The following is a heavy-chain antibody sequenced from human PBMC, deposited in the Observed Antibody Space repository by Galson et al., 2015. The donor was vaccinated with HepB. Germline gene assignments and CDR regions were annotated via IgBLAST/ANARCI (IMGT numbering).Heavy chain of an antibody. Sequence: SLRLSCAASGFTFSSYAMSWVRQAPGKGLEWVSAISGSGGSTYYADSVKGRFTISRDNSKNTLYLQMNSLRAEDTAVYYCAKGPRRVANGSGSQKPLWGQGTLVTVSS. V-gene: IGHV3-23*01. J-gene: IGHJ4*02. D-gene: IGHD3-10*01. CDR2: ISGSGGST. CDR1: GFTFSSYA. CDR3: AKGPRRVANGSGSQKPL.